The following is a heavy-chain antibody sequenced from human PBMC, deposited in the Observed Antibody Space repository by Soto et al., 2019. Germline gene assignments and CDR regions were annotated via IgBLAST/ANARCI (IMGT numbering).Heavy chain of an antibody. CDR3: ARDTYSGYAFGL. D-gene: IGHD5-12*01. Sequence: SETLSLTCSVSGASVAGGSYYWSWVRQPPGKGLEWIGYIPSRGRPFYNPSLTSRGTISADTSKNQLSLQLTSVTAADTAVYYCARDTYSGYAFGLWGQGTLVTVSS. CDR1: GASVAGGSYY. J-gene: IGHJ5*02. CDR2: IPSRGRP. V-gene: IGHV4-30-4*01.